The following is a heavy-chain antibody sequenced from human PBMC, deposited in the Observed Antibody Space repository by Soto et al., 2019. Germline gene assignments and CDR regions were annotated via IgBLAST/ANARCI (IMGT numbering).Heavy chain of an antibody. Sequence: SLRLSYAASGFTFSSYGMHLVRQAPGKGLEWVAVISYDGSNKYYADSVKGRFTISRDNSKNTLYLQMNSLRAEDTAVYYCAKEGATRNEQLFRTGRKQLDYWGQGSLVTVSP. CDR3: AKEGATRNEQLFRTGRKQLDY. J-gene: IGHJ4*02. V-gene: IGHV3-30*18. CDR2: ISYDGSNK. CDR1: GFTFSSYG. D-gene: IGHD6-6*01.